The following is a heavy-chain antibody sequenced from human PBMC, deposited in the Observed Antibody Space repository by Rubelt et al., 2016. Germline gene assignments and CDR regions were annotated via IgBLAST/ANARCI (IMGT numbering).Heavy chain of an antibody. CDR2: IWYAGSNK. D-gene: IGHD1-26*01. CDR1: GFTFSRYG. Sequence: GGVVQPGRSLRLSCAASGFTFSRYGMHWVRQAPGKGPEWVAVIWYAGSNKYYAYPVKGRFTISSDNSKNTLYLQMNSLRAEDTAVYYCARGGMGGSTGCLDSWGQGTLVTVSS. J-gene: IGHJ5*01. CDR3: ARGGMGGSTGCLDS. V-gene: IGHV3-33*01.